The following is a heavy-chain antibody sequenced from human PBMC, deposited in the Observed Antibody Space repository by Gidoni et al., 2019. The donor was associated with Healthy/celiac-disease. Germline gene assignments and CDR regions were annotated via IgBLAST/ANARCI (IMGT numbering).Heavy chain of an antibody. J-gene: IGHJ2*01. D-gene: IGHD2-2*03. V-gene: IGHV3-23*04. Sequence: EVPLVEAGGGWVQPGGSLRLSCAASAFTLSSYARRWVRQAPGKGLGWVSCISCSGGSTYYADSVKCRFTISRDISKNTLYLQMNRLGAEDTAVYYCAKNALVIVVVPAAVDWYFDLWGRGTLVTVSS. CDR1: AFTLSSYA. CDR2: ISCSGGST. CDR3: AKNALVIVVVPAAVDWYFDL.